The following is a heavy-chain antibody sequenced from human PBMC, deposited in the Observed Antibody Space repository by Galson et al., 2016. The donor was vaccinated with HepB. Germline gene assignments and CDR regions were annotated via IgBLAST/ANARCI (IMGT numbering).Heavy chain of an antibody. J-gene: IGHJ4*02. CDR3: VHKGLLWDYFKY. CDR2: IYWNDDK. V-gene: IGHV2-5*01. Sequence: PALVKPTQTLTLTCRFSGFSLNSNEMGVGWIRQPPGRALEWLALIYWNDDKRYSPSLQGRLTIPKDTSKNQVVLTMTNMDPMDTATYYLVHKGLLWDYFKYWGQGTLVTVSS. D-gene: IGHD2-21*01. CDR1: GFSLNSNEMG.